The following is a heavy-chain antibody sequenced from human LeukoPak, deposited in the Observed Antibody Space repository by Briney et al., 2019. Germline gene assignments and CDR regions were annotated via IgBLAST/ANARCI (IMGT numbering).Heavy chain of an antibody. J-gene: IGHJ4*02. Sequence: TTSETLSLTCTVSGGSISSSSYYWGWIRQPPGKGLEWIGSIYYSGSTYYNPSLKSRVTISVDTSKNQFSLKLSSVTAADTAVYYCLGFYDSSGYPDYWGQGTLVTVSS. CDR3: LGFYDSSGYPDY. CDR2: IYYSGST. V-gene: IGHV4-39*01. CDR1: GGSISSSSYY. D-gene: IGHD3-22*01.